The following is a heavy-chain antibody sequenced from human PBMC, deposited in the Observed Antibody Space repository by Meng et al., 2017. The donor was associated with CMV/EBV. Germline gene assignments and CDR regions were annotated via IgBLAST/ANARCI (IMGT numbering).Heavy chain of an antibody. CDR1: GYTFTSYG. Sequence: ASVKVSCKASGYTFTSYGISWVRQAPGQGLEWMGWISAYNGNTNYAQKLQGRVTMTTDTSTSTAYMELRSLRSDDTAVYYCAINSGGQDIVVVPAAIDLDYWGQGTLGTVSS. D-gene: IGHD2-2*01. CDR2: ISAYNGNT. CDR3: AINSGGQDIVVVPAAIDLDY. V-gene: IGHV1-18*01. J-gene: IGHJ4*02.